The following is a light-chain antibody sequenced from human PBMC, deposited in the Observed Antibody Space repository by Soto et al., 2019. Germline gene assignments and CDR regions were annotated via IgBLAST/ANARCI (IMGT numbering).Light chain of an antibody. J-gene: IGKJ1*01. CDR3: QQYDSSPRT. CDR1: QSVSSN. V-gene: IGKV3-20*01. CDR2: GAS. Sequence: EIVLTHSQGTLSLSPCERATLSFSASQSVSSNLAWYQQKPGQAPRLLISGASSRAADIPDRFSGSGSGTDFTLTINRLEPEDFAVYYCQQYDSSPRTFGQGTKVDIK.